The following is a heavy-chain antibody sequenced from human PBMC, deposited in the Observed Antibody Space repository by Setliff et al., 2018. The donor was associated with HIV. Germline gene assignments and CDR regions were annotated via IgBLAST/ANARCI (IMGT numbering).Heavy chain of an antibody. CDR1: GFTFSDYT. J-gene: IGHJ4*02. CDR2: ISTGGHFI. V-gene: IGHV3-21*01. Sequence: GGSLRLSCAASGFTFSDYTMNWVRQAPGKGLEWVSSISTGGHFIYYADSVKGRFTISRDNAKKSVYLQIDSLRVEDTAVFYCARSDSANWYVDYWGQGTLVTVSS. D-gene: IGHD1-1*01. CDR3: ARSDSANWYVDY.